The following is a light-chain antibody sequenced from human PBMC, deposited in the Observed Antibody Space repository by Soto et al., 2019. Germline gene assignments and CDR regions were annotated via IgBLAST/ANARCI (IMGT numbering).Light chain of an antibody. CDR2: EAN. J-gene: IGLJ2*01. CDR3: YSFAGGDTFV. CDR1: SNDIGGYNL. Sequence: QSALTQPASVSGSPGQSITISCTGTSNDIGGYNLVSWYQQHPGKAPKLIIYEANKRPSVVSDRFSGSRSGTTASLTISARQAEDEDDYSCYSFAGGDTFVFGGGTKLTVL. V-gene: IGLV2-23*02.